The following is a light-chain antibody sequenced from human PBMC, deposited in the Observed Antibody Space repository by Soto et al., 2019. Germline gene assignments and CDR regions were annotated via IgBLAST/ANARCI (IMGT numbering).Light chain of an antibody. Sequence: DIQLTQSPSFLSASVGDRVTITCRASQGISSYLAWYQQKPGKAPKLLIYAASTLQSGVPSRFSGSGSGTELTLTISSLQPEDFATYYCQQLNSYRFTFGPGTKVDIK. CDR1: QGISSY. V-gene: IGKV1-9*01. CDR2: AAS. CDR3: QQLNSYRFT. J-gene: IGKJ3*01.